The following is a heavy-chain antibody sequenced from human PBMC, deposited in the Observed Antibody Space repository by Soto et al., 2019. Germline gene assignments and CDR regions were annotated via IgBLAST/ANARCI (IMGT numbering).Heavy chain of an antibody. Sequence: LSLTCTVSGGSISSSSYYWGWIRQPPGKGLEWIGSIYYSGSTYYNPSLKSRVTISVDTSKNQFSLKLSSVTAADTAVYYCARSKYSSGWYFDYWGQGTLVTVSS. CDR1: GGSISSSSYY. D-gene: IGHD6-19*01. CDR2: IYYSGST. V-gene: IGHV4-39*01. J-gene: IGHJ4*02. CDR3: ARSKYSSGWYFDY.